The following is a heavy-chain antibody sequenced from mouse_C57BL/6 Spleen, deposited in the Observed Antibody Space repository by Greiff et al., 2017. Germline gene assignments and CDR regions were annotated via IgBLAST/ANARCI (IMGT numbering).Heavy chain of an antibody. Sequence: QVQLQQPGAELVMPGASVKLSCKASGYTFTSYWMHWVKQRPGQGLEWIGEIDPSDSYTNYNQKFKGKSTLTVDKSSSTAYMQLSSLTSEDSAVYYCARRITTVVEDAMDYWGQGTSVTVSS. J-gene: IGHJ4*01. CDR3: ARRITTVVEDAMDY. CDR1: GYTFTSYW. D-gene: IGHD1-1*01. V-gene: IGHV1-69*01. CDR2: IDPSDSYT.